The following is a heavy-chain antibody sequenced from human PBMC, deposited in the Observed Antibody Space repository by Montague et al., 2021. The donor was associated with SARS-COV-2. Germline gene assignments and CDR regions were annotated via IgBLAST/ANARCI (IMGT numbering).Heavy chain of an antibody. J-gene: IGHJ3*01. CDR3: ARLKRYFDSSGSPSAFDF. D-gene: IGHD3-22*01. CDR1: GGSITNNIDY. V-gene: IGHV4-39*02. Sequence: SEILSLTCTVSGGSITNNIDYWAWIRQPPGKGLEWVGSIYYTGNTYYIPSLKSRVTISVVTSKNHFTLKLSSVTAAETAVYYCARLKRYFDSSGSPSAFDFWGQGTKVTVSS. CDR2: IYYTGNT.